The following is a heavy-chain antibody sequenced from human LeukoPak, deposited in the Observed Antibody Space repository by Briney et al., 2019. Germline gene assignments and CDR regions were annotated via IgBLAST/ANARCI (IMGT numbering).Heavy chain of an antibody. V-gene: IGHV3-33*01. D-gene: IGHD3-10*01. CDR2: TWYDGSNK. Sequence: GRSLRLSCAASGFSFSSYGMHWVRQAPGKGLEWVAVTWYDGSNKYYADSVKGRFTISRDNSKKTMYLQMNSLRAEDTAVYYCARFEGSQTLDYWGQGTLVPVSS. CDR1: GFSFSSYG. J-gene: IGHJ4*02. CDR3: ARFEGSQTLDY.